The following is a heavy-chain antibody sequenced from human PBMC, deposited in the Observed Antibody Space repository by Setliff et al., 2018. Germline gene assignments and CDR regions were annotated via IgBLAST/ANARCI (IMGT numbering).Heavy chain of an antibody. CDR3: ARGKMDVVAVAGKYCVMDV. V-gene: IGHV3-20*04. CDR1: GFTFDDYG. D-gene: IGHD6-19*01. J-gene: IGHJ6*02. Sequence: GGSLRLSCAASGFTFDDYGMAWVRQAPGKGLEWVSGINWSGAGTGYADSVKGRFTISRDNTNNSLYLQMNNLRVEDTAVYYCARGKMDVVAVAGKYCVMDVWGQGTTVTVSS. CDR2: INWSGAGT.